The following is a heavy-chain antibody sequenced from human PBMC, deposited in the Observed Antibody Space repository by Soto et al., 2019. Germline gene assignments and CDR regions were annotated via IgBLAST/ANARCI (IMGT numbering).Heavy chain of an antibody. V-gene: IGHV5-51*03. Sequence: EVHLVQSGAEVKESGESLKISCKGSGYSFSKYWIGWVRQMPGKGLEWMAIIYPDDSATRYSPSFQGQVTISADKSISTAYPQWSSLKALDTAMYYWARMGFSGGGYLSYYYYGMDVWGQGTTVTVSS. J-gene: IGHJ6*02. CDR3: ARMGFSGGGYLSYYYYGMDV. D-gene: IGHD2-15*01. CDR2: IYPDDSAT. CDR1: GYSFSKYW.